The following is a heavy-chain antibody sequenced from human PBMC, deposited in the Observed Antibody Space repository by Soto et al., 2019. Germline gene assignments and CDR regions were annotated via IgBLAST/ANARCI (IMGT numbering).Heavy chain of an antibody. CDR3: ARERGYCSSTSCSVSYGMDV. CDR1: GGTFISYA. D-gene: IGHD2-2*01. CDR2: IIPIFGTA. Sequence: SVKVSCKASGGTFISYAISWVRQAPGQGLEWMGGIIPIFGTANYAQKFQGRVTITADESTSTAYMELSSLRSEDTAVYYCARERGYCSSTSCSVSYGMDVWGQGPTVTVSS. J-gene: IGHJ6*02. V-gene: IGHV1-69*13.